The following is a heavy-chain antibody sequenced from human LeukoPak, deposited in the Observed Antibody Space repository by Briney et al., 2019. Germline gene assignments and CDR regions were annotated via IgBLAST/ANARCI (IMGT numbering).Heavy chain of an antibody. Sequence: SETLSLTCADYGGSFSGYYWSWIRQPPGKGLEWIGEINHSGSTNYNPSLKSRVTISVDTSKNQFSLKLSSVTAADTAVYYCARGFSYSTWYYYYYGMDVWGQGTTVTVSS. V-gene: IGHV4-34*01. CDR1: GGSFSGYY. CDR2: INHSGST. CDR3: ARGFSYSTWYYYYYGMDV. D-gene: IGHD4-11*01. J-gene: IGHJ6*02.